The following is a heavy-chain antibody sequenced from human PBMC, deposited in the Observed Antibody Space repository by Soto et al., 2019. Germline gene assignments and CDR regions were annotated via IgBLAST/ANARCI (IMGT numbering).Heavy chain of an antibody. D-gene: IGHD3-3*01. Sequence: QVQLVESGGGVVQPGRSLRLSCAASGFPFSRYGMHWVRQAPGKGLEWVAVISYDGSNKYYADSVKGRFTISRGNSKNTLYLQMNSLRAEDTAVYYCAKDKEGTIWVNWFDPWGQGTLVTVSS. CDR3: AKDKEGTIWVNWFDP. CDR1: GFPFSRYG. J-gene: IGHJ5*02. CDR2: ISYDGSNK. V-gene: IGHV3-30*18.